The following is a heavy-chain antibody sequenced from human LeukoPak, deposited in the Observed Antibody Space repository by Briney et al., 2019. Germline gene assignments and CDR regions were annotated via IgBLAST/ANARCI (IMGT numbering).Heavy chain of an antibody. J-gene: IGHJ4*02. CDR3: AKRGVVIRVILVGFHKEAYYFDS. Sequence: GGSLRLSCVVSGITLANYGMSWVCQAPGKGLEWVAGVSGSGGSTNYADSVKGRLTISRDNPKNTLYLQMNSLRAEDTAVYFCAKRGVVIRVILVGFHKEAYYFDSWGQGALVTVSS. CDR1: GITLANYG. D-gene: IGHD3-22*01. CDR2: VSGSGGST. V-gene: IGHV3-23*01.